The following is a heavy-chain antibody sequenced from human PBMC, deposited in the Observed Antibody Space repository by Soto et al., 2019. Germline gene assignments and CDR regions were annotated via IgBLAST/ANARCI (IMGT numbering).Heavy chain of an antibody. CDR1: GYTFSNYG. CDR3: AGDHIIPAVGTLDY. Sequence: QVQLVQSGAEVKKPGASVKVSCKATGYTFSNYGISWVRQVPGQGLEWMGWISVYKGKTSYAQKFQGRVIMTTDTSTSTAYMELRTLRSDDTAVYYCAGDHIIPAVGTLDYWGQGTLVIVSS. J-gene: IGHJ4*02. D-gene: IGHD6-13*01. V-gene: IGHV1-18*04. CDR2: ISVYKGKT.